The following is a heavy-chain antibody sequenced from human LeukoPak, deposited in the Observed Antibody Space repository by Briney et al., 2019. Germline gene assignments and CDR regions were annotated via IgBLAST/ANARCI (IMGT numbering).Heavy chain of an antibody. CDR1: GGSISSGDYY. D-gene: IGHD3-22*01. V-gene: IGHV4-61*08. CDR2: IYYSGST. J-gene: IGHJ4*02. CDR3: ARDTSAYYRPFDY. Sequence: SETLSLTCTVSGGSISSGDYYWTWLRQPPGECLEWIGYIYYSGSTNYNPSLKSRVTISVDTSKNQFSLKVSSVTAADTAVYFCARDTSAYYRPFDYWGQGTLVTVSS.